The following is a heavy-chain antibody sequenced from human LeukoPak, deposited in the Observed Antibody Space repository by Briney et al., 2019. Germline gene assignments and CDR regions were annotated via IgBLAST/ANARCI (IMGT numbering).Heavy chain of an antibody. J-gene: IGHJ4*02. V-gene: IGHV3-21*01. Sequence: GGSLRLSCTASGFTFGDYAMNWVRQAPGKGLEWVSSISSSSSYIYYADSVKGRFTISRDNAKNSLYLQMNSLRAEDTALYYCARLRTTGTFDYWGQGTLVTVSS. CDR3: ARLRTTGTFDY. CDR1: GFTFGDYA. D-gene: IGHD1-1*01. CDR2: ISSSSSYI.